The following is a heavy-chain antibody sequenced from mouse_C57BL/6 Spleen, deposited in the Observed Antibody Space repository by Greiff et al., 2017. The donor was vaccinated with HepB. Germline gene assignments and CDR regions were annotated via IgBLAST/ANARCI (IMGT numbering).Heavy chain of an antibody. D-gene: IGHD2-4*01. J-gene: IGHJ4*01. Sequence: EVKLVESGGDLVKPGGSLKLSCAASGFTFSSYGMSWVRQTPDKRLEWVATISSGGSYTYYPDSVKGRFTISRDNAKNTLYLQMSSLKSEDTAMYYCARHGSTMITTGGYYAMDYWGQGTSVTVSS. V-gene: IGHV5-6*01. CDR1: GFTFSSYG. CDR3: ARHGSTMITTGGYYAMDY. CDR2: ISSGGSYT.